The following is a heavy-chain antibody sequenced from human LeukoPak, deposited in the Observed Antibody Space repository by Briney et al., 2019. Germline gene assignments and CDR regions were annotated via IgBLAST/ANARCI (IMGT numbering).Heavy chain of an antibody. CDR3: ARDLSWYGMDV. V-gene: IGHV4-61*01. CDR2: IYYSGST. J-gene: IGHJ6*02. Sequence: PSETLSLTCTVSGGSISSSSYYWGWIRQPPGKGLEWIGYIYYSGSTNYNPSLKSRVTISVDTSKNQFSLKLSSVTAADTAVYYCARDLSWYGMDVWGQGTTVTVSS. CDR1: GGSISSSSYY.